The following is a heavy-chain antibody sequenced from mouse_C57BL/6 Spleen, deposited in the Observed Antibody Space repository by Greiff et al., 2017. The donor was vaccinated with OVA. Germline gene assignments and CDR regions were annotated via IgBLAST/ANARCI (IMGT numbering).Heavy chain of an antibody. J-gene: IGHJ4*01. CDR3: AREFKLGRDAMDY. CDR2: ISDGGSYT. D-gene: IGHD4-1*01. CDR1: GFTLSSYA. V-gene: IGHV5-4*01. Sequence: EVKLMESGGGLVTPGGSLKLSCAVSGFTLSSYALSWVRQTPEKRLEWVATISDGGSYTSYPDNVTGRFTISRDNAKNNLYLQMSQLKSEDTAMYYCAREFKLGRDAMDYWGQGTSVTVSS.